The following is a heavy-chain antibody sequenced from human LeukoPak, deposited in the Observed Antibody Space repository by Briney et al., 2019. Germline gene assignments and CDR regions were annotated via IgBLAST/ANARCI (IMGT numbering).Heavy chain of an antibody. CDR3: ARPPSSGGYYYYYGLDV. CDR1: GYTFTNNY. CDR2: IYPRDGST. D-gene: IGHD6-25*01. V-gene: IGHV1-46*01. Sequence: GASVKVSCKASGYTFTNNYLHWVRQAPGQGLEWMGMIYPRDGSTSYAQNFQGRVTVTRNTSISTASMELSSLTSEDTAVYYCARPPSSGGYYYYYGLDVWGQGTTVTVSS. J-gene: IGHJ6*02.